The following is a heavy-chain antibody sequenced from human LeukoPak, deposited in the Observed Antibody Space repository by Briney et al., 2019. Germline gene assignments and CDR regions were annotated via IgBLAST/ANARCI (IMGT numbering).Heavy chain of an antibody. V-gene: IGHV1-18*01. D-gene: IGHD6-13*01. CDR3: ARGKAAAGSYY. CDR1: SYTFTNYA. J-gene: IGHJ4*02. Sequence: ASVKVSCKASSYTFTNYAFTWVRQAPGQGLEWMGWISAYNGNTNYAQKLQGRVTMTTDTSTSTAYMELRSLRSDDTAVYYCARGKAAAGSYYWGQGTLVTVSS. CDR2: ISAYNGNT.